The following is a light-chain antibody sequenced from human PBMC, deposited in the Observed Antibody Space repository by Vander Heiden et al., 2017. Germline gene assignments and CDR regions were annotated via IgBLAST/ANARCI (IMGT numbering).Light chain of an antibody. CDR3: QQHNTYPHT. V-gene: IGKV1-9*01. J-gene: IGKJ4*01. Sequence: DIQLTQSPSFLSASVGDRVTITCQGSQGISSSLAWFQQKPGKAPELLIYGASNLKNGVPSRFSGSGSGTEFTLTISSLQPEDFATYYCQQHNTYPHTFGGGTKVEIK. CDR1: QGISSS. CDR2: GAS.